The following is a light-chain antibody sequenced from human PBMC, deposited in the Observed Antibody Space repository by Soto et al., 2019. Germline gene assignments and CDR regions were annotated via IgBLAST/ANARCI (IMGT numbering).Light chain of an antibody. CDR2: DVS. CDR3: QQYNNWPPWT. V-gene: IGKV3D-15*01. Sequence: EVVLTQSPATLSLSPGERATLSCRASQSVTKYLAWYQQKPGQALRLLIYDVSKRATGIPARFSGSGSETEFTLTISSLQSEDFAVYYCQQYNNWPPWTFGQGTKVEIK. J-gene: IGKJ1*01. CDR1: QSVTKY.